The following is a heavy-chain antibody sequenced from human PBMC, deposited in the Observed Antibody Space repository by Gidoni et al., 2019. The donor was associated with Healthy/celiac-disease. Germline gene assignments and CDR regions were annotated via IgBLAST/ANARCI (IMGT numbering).Heavy chain of an antibody. J-gene: IGHJ3*02. V-gene: IGHV4-31*03. CDR2: IYYSGST. CDR1: GGSISSGGYY. D-gene: IGHD3-16*01. Sequence: QVQLQESGPGMVKHSQTLSLTCTVSGGSISSGGYYWSWIRQHPGKGLEWIGYIYYSGSTYYNPSLKSRVTISVDTSKNQFSLKLSSVTAADTAVYYCARSLGGNENAFDIWGQGTMVTVSS. CDR3: ARSLGGNENAFDI.